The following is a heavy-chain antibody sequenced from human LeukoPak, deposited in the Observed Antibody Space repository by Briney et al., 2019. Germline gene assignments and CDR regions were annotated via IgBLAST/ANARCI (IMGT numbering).Heavy chain of an antibody. D-gene: IGHD3-22*01. CDR2: IRDSCNTN. J-gene: IGHJ4*02. Sequence: PGGSLRLSCAASGFTFSSYAMNWVRQAPGKGLEWISYIRDSCNTNYYADSAKGRFTISRDNVKNSLYLQMNSLRAEDTAVYYCAREHYDSSFDYWGQGTLVTVSS. V-gene: IGHV3-48*01. CDR3: AREHYDSSFDY. CDR1: GFTFSSYA.